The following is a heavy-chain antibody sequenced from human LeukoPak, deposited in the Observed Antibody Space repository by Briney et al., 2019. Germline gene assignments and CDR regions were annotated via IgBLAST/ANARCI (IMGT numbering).Heavy chain of an antibody. V-gene: IGHV6-1*01. J-gene: IGHJ4*02. D-gene: IGHD5-24*01. Sequence: SQTLSLTCAISGDIVSSKSVWNWIRQSPSRGLEWLGRIYYRSKWSNNYAVSVKSRITINPDTSKNQFSLQLSSVTAEDTAVYYCARGDQNFDYWGQGTLVTVSS. CDR3: ARGDQNFDY. CDR1: GDIVSSKSV. CDR2: IYYRSKWSN.